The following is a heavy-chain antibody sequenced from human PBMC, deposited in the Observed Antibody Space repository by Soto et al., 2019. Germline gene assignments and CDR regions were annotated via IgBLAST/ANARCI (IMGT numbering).Heavy chain of an antibody. D-gene: IGHD6-6*01. J-gene: IGHJ4*02. CDR1: GFTFSSYA. CDR2: ISGNGGST. V-gene: IGHV3-23*01. CDR3: AKGSEFSNSYTLDFDF. Sequence: GGSLRLSCAASGFTFSSYAMSWVRQAPGRGLEWVSIISGNGGSTYYAASVKGRFTISRENTKNTLYLQMDSLTAEDTAVYYCAKGSEFSNSYTLDFDFWGQGVLVTVSS.